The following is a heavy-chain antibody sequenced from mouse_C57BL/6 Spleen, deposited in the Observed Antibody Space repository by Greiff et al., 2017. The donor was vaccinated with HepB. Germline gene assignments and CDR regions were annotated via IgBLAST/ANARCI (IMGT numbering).Heavy chain of an antibody. J-gene: IGHJ1*03. D-gene: IGHD4-1*01. CDR2: INYDGSST. CDR1: GFTFSDYY. Sequence: EVQLMESEGGLVQPGSSMKLSCTASGFTFSDYYMAWVRQVPEKGLEWVANINYDGSSTYYLDSLKSRFIISRDNAKNILYLQMSSLKSEDTATYYCARELGRYWYFDVWGTGTTVTVSS. CDR3: ARELGRYWYFDV. V-gene: IGHV5-16*01.